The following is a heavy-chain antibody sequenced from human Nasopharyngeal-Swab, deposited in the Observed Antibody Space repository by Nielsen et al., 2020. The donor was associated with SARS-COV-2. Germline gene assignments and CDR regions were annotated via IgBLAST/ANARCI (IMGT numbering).Heavy chain of an antibody. D-gene: IGHD2-15*01. CDR2: IKQDGSEK. CDR1: GFTFSSYW. CDR3: AREPRGYCSECRCYFVGRAFDI. V-gene: IGHV3-7*03. Sequence: GQSLRLSCAASGFTFSSYWMRWVRQAPGKGLEWVAHIKQDGSEKYYVDSVKGRFTISRDNAKNSLTLQMTSLMSEDTAVYYCAREPRGYCSECRCYFVGRAFDIWGQGTMVTVSS. J-gene: IGHJ3*02.